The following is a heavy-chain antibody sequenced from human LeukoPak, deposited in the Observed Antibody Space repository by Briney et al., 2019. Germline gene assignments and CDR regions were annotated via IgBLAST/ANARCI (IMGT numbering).Heavy chain of an antibody. Sequence: SETLSLTCTVSGGSISSYYWSWIRQPPGKGLEWIGYIYTSGSTNYNPSLKSRVTISVDTSKNQFSLKLSSVTAADTAVYYCAGGGPPGGVVPAYDSSGYPDDYWGQGTLVTVSS. V-gene: IGHV4-4*09. CDR2: IYTSGST. CDR1: GGSISSYY. CDR3: AGGGPPGGVVPAYDSSGYPDDY. J-gene: IGHJ4*02. D-gene: IGHD3-22*01.